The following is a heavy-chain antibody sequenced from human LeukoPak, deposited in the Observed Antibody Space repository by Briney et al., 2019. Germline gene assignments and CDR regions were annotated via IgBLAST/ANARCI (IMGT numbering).Heavy chain of an antibody. Sequence: GGSLRLSCAASGFTFSSYWMSWVRQAPGRGLEWVANIEQDGREKYYVDSVKGRFTISRDNAKNSLYLQINSLRAEDTAVYYCVRGVYSPDYWGQGTLVTVSS. CDR1: GFTFSSYW. D-gene: IGHD5/OR15-5a*01. V-gene: IGHV3-7*01. CDR3: VRGVYSPDY. CDR2: IEQDGREK. J-gene: IGHJ4*02.